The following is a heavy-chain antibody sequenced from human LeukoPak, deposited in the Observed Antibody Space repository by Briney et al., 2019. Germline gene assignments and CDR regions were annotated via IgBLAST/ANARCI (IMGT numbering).Heavy chain of an antibody. CDR1: GGFISSYY. CDR2: LHTSGST. J-gene: IGHJ5*02. CDR3: ARGGYYGLGNDFRFDP. D-gene: IGHD3-10*01. V-gene: IGHV4-4*07. Sequence: SETLSLTCTVSGGFISSYYWSWIRQPAGEGLEWIGRLHTSGSTHYNPSLKSRVTMSVDTSKNQFSLKLSSVTAADTAVYYCARGGYYGLGNDFRFDPWGQGTLVTVSS.